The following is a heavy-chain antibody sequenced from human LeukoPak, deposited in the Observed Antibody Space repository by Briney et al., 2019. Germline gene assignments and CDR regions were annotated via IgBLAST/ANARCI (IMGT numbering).Heavy chain of an antibody. CDR2: IRSKAYGGTT. J-gene: IGHJ4*02. CDR3: TRDRLRSYSSPSDY. D-gene: IGHD6-6*01. V-gene: IGHV3-49*05. Sequence: KSGGSLRLSCTASGFTFGDYAMSWFRQAPGKGLEWVGFIRSKAYGGTTEYAAPVKGRFTISRDDSKSIAYLQMNSLKTEDTAVYYCTRDRLRSYSSPSDYWGQGTLVTVSS. CDR1: GFTFGDYA.